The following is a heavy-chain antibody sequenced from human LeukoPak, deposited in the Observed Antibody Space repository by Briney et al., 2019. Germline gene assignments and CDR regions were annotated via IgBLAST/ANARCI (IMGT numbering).Heavy chain of an antibody. CDR2: ISSSSTI. CDR1: GFTFSSYS. Sequence: PGGSLRLSCAASGFTFSSYSMNWVRQAPGKGLEWVSYISSSSTIYYADSVKGRFTISRDNAKNSLYLQMNSLRAEDTAVYYCACMTTGAFDIWGQGTMVTVSS. J-gene: IGHJ3*02. V-gene: IGHV3-48*01. CDR3: ACMTTGAFDI. D-gene: IGHD4-11*01.